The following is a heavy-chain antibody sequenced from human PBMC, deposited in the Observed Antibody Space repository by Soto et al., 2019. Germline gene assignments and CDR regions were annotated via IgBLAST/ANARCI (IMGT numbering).Heavy chain of an antibody. CDR2: IFPLTDIP. Sequence: QVQLVQSGTEVKKPGSSVKVSCKASGGTFRNYRINWVRQAPGQGLEWMGSIFPLTDIPDYAQNFQARLTISADKSTSTAYMELSSLTSDDTAMYFCARGPLVVLNYFESWGQGTLATVSS. J-gene: IGHJ4*02. CDR3: ARGPLVVLNYFES. V-gene: IGHV1-69*02. CDR1: GGTFRNYR.